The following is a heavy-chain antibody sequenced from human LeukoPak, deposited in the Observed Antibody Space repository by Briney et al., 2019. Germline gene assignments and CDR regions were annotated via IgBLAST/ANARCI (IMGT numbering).Heavy chain of an antibody. J-gene: IGHJ4*02. CDR3: ASGHRGAGMTKTTPFDY. V-gene: IGHV4-59*01. CDR1: GGSISSYY. Sequence: SETLSLTCTVSGGSISSYYWSWIRQPPGKRLEWIGYIHYSGNTNYNPSLKSRVTISADTSENHFSLKLSSVTAADTPVYYCASGHRGAGMTKTTPFDYWGRGTLVTVSS. CDR2: IHYSGNT. D-gene: IGHD1-14*01.